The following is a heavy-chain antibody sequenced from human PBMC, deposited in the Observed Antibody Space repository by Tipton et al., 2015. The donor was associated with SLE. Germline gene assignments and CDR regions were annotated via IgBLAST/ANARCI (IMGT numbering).Heavy chain of an antibody. CDR2: IYYTGTT. CDR1: GGSVTSRY. CDR3: ARADARVDWFDA. V-gene: IGHV4-59*02. J-gene: IGHJ5*02. Sequence: TLSLTCTVSGGSVTSRYWGWIRQPPGKGLEWIGSIYYTGTTDYNPSLKARVTISVDRSNNQFSLKLTSVTAADTAVYYCARADARVDWFDAWGQGTLVTVSS.